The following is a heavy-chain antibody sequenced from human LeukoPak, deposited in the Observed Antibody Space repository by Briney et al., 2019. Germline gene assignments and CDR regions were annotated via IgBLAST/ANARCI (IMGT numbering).Heavy chain of an antibody. V-gene: IGHV3-30*18. CDR2: ISYDGDNK. CDR3: AKVGPSSGYAADY. D-gene: IGHD5-12*01. J-gene: IGHJ4*02. CDR1: GFTFSNAW. Sequence: PGGSLRLSCAASGFTFSNAWMNWVRQAPGKGLEWVAVISYDGDNKYYADSVKGRFTISRDNSKNTLYLQMNSLRPEDTAVYYCAKVGPSSGYAADYWGQGILVTVSS.